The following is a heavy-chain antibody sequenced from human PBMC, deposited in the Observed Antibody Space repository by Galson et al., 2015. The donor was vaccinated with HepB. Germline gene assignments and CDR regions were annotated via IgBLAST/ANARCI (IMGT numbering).Heavy chain of an antibody. CDR3: ARDVPKDGYNPYWYFDL. V-gene: IGHV3-11*01. D-gene: IGHD5-24*01. CDR1: GFTFSDYY. Sequence: SLRLSCAASGFTFSDYYMSWIRQAPGKGLEWVSYISSSGSTIYYADSVKGRFTISRDNAKNSLYLQMNSLRAEDTAVYYCARDVPKDGYNPYWYFDLWGRGTLVTVSS. J-gene: IGHJ2*01. CDR2: ISSSGSTI.